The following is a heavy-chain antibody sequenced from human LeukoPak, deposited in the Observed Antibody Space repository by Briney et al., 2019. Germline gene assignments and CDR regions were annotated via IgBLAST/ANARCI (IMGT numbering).Heavy chain of an antibody. CDR1: GGSISSYY. J-gene: IGHJ4*02. D-gene: IGHD3-16*02. V-gene: IGHV4-59*01. CDR3: ARGALYDYVWGSYRSNEHLFDY. Sequence: PSETLSLTCTVSGGSISSYYWSWIRQPPGKGLEWIGYIYYSGSTNYNPSLKSRVTISVDTSKNQFSLKLSSVTAADTAVYYCARGALYDYVWGSYRSNEHLFDYWGQGTLVTVSS. CDR2: IYYSGST.